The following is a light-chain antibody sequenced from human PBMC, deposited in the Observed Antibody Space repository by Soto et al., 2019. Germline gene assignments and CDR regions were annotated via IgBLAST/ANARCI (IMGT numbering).Light chain of an antibody. CDR1: SGDVGGYDY. CDR2: EVT. Sequence: QSALTKPPSASGPPGQAVTISLTGTSGDVGGYDYVSWYQQHPGKAPKLMIYEVTKRPLGVPDRFSGSKSGNTASLTVSGLQAEDEADYYCSSYAGSDNPYVFGTGTKVTVL. CDR3: SSYAGSDNPYV. V-gene: IGLV2-8*01. J-gene: IGLJ1*01.